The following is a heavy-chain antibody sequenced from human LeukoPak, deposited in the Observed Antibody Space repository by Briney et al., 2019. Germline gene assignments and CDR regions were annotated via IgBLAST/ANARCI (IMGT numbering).Heavy chain of an antibody. Sequence: ASVKVSCKASGYTFTSCGISWVRQAPGQGLEWMGWISAYNGNTNYAQKLQGRVTMTTDTSTSTAYMELRSLRSDDTAVYYCARPRMVRGVIAPYFDYWGQGTLVTVSS. J-gene: IGHJ4*02. V-gene: IGHV1-18*01. CDR1: GYTFTSCG. CDR3: ARPRMVRGVIAPYFDY. D-gene: IGHD3-10*01. CDR2: ISAYNGNT.